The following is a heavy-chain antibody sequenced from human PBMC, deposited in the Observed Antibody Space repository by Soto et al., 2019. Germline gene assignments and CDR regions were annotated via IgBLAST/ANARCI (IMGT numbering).Heavy chain of an antibody. D-gene: IGHD1-26*01. CDR3: ASPPVVGAETDEYFQH. V-gene: IGHV3-33*01. J-gene: IGHJ1*01. CDR1: GFTFSSYG. CDR2: IWYDGSNK. Sequence: ESGGGVVQPGRSLRLSCAASGFTFSSYGMHWVRQAPGKGLEWVAVIWYDGSNKYYADSVKGRFTISRDNSKNTLYLQMNSLRAEDTAVYYCASPPVVGAETDEYFQHWGQGTLVTVSS.